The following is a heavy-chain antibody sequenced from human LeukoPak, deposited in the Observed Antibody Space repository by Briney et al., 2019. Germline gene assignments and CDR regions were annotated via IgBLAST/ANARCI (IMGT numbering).Heavy chain of an antibody. Sequence: GRSLRLSCEASGFMLNVYYMSWFRLAPGKGLEWIGYISPTGSYTTYADSVRGRFTISRDNAKNLLFLQMNDLRTEDTAVYYCARKLGGAQCGGDCFFDHWGQGTRVGVSS. CDR2: ISPTGSYT. CDR1: GFMLNVYY. V-gene: IGHV3-11*03. CDR3: ARKLGGAQCGGDCFFDH. J-gene: IGHJ4*02. D-gene: IGHD2-21*02.